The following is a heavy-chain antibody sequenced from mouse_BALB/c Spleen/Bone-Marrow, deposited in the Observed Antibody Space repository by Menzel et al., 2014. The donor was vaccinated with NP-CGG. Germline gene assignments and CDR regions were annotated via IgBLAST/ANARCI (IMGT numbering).Heavy chain of an antibody. V-gene: IGHV1-80*01. J-gene: IGHJ4*01. Sequence: VMLVESGAELVRPGSSVKISCKASGYAFSNYGMNWVKQRPGQGLNGIGQIYPGDGETNYNGEFEGRVTLTADKSSSTAYMQVSSLTSEDSAVYFCASVYDYGRGYAMDYWGQGTSVTVSS. D-gene: IGHD2-4*01. CDR2: IYPGDGET. CDR3: ASVYDYGRGYAMDY. CDR1: GYAFSNYG.